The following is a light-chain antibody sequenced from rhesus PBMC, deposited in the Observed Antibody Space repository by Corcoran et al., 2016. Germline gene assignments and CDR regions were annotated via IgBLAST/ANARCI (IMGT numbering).Light chain of an antibody. J-gene: IGKJ1*01. CDR1: QGIRNY. V-gene: IGKV1S14*01. CDR3: QQHNSYPRT. CDR2: FAS. Sequence: DIQMTQSPSSLSASVGDTVTITCRASQGIRNYLAWYQQKPGKAPKPLIYFASNLESGVPSRFRGSGSVKEFTLTISSLQPEDFATYYCQQHNSYPRTFGQGTKVEIK.